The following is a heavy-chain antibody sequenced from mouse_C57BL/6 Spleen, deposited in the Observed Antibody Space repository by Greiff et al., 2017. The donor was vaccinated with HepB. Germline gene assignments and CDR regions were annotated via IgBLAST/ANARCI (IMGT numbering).Heavy chain of an antibody. CDR2: ISSGGDYI. CDR3: TREGSYGSSYYAMDY. CDR1: GFTFSSYA. J-gene: IGHJ4*01. V-gene: IGHV5-9-1*02. Sequence: EVQGVESGEGLVKPGGSLKLSCAASGFTFSSYAMSWVRQTPEKRLEWVAYISSGGDYIYYADTVKGRFTISRDNARNTLYLQMSSLKSEDTAMYYCTREGSYGSSYYAMDYWGQGTSVTVSS. D-gene: IGHD1-1*01.